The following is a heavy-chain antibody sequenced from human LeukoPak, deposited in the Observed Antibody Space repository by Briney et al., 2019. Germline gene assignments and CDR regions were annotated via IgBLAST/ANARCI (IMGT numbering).Heavy chain of an antibody. D-gene: IGHD3-16*02. CDR3: AKGSIMITFGGVIGPFDY. Sequence: RPGGSLRLFCAASGLTFSSYAMSWVRQAPGKGLEWVSAISGSGGSTYYADSVKGRFTISRDNSKNTLYLQMNSLRAEDTAVYYCAKGSIMITFGGVIGPFDYWGQGTLVTVSS. J-gene: IGHJ4*02. CDR1: GLTFSSYA. V-gene: IGHV3-23*01. CDR2: ISGSGGST.